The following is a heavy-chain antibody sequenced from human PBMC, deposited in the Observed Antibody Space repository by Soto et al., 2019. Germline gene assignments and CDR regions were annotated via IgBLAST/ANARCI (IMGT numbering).Heavy chain of an antibody. D-gene: IGHD2-21*02. CDR2: ISGSGGST. CDR3: ARDRIVVVTAHYYYCGMDV. V-gene: IGHV3-23*01. J-gene: IGHJ6*02. Sequence: GGSLRLSCAASGFTFSSYAMSWVRQAPGKGLEWVSAISGSGGSTYYADSVKGRFTISRDNSKKTLYLKMNSLRAEDTAVYYCARDRIVVVTAHYYYCGMDVWGQGTTVSVSS. CDR1: GFTFSSYA.